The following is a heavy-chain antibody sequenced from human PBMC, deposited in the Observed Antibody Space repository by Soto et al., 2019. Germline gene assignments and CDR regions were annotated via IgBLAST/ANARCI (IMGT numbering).Heavy chain of an antibody. CDR3: ARWPDGYYYYGMDV. CDR2: MNPNSGNT. Sequence: QVQLVQSGAEVKKPGASVKVSCKASGYTFTSYDINWVRQATGQGLEWMGWMNPNSGNTGYAQKCQGSVTMTRNTSISTAYMELSSLRSEDTAVYYCARWPDGYYYYGMDVWGQGTTVTGSS. J-gene: IGHJ6*02. V-gene: IGHV1-8*01. CDR1: GYTFTSYD.